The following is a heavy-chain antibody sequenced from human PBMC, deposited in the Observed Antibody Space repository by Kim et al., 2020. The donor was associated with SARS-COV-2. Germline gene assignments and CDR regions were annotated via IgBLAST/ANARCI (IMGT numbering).Heavy chain of an antibody. D-gene: IGHD6-13*01. CDR1: GYTFTGYY. Sequence: ASVKVSCKASGYTFTGYYMHWVRQAPGQGLEWMGWINPNSGGTNYAQKFQGWVTMTRDTSISTAYMELSRLRSDDTAVYYCARDAGGIAAAGTFGADYYYGMXXWGQGXXVTVSS. CDR3: ARDAGGIAAAGTFGADYYYGMXX. CDR2: INPNSGGT. V-gene: IGHV1-2*04. J-gene: IGHJ6*02.